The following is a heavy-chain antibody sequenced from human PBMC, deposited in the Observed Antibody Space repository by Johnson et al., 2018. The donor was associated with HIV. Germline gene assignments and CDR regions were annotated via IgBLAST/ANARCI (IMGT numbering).Heavy chain of an antibody. V-gene: IGHV3-20*04. J-gene: IGHJ3*01. CDR2: INWNGDTT. CDR3: ATLTVRSRAFDL. D-gene: IGHD4-17*01. CDR1: GFTFDDYG. Sequence: EVQLVESGGGVVRPGGSLRLSCAASGFTFDDYGMSWVRQAPGKGLQWVSGINWNGDTTTYADSVKGRFTVSRDNAKRSLYLQLSNLRAEDTALYYGATLTVRSRAFDLWGQGTMVTVSS.